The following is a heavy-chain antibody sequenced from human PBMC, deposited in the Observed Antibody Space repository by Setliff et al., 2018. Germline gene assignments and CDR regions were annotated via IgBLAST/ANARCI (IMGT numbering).Heavy chain of an antibody. CDR2: ISDSSRTHT. CDR1: GASISANHY. D-gene: IGHD6-19*01. CDR3: ARSAVAVPGQFYFDN. Sequence: LSLTCTVSGASISANHYWGWIRQAPGKGLEWLSHISDSSRTHTAYADSVRGRFTISRDNAKNSVYLQMNSLRAEDTAVYYCARSAVAVPGQFYFDNWGQGTQVTVSS. J-gene: IGHJ4*02. V-gene: IGHV3-11*06.